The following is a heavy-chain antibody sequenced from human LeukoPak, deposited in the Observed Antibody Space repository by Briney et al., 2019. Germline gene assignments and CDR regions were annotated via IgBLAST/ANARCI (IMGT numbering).Heavy chain of an antibody. CDR3: ARDLVVVVPAAIPREDWFDP. CDR2: IYTSGST. CDR1: GGSISSGGYY. Sequence: SETLSLTCTVSGGSISSGGYYWSWIRQHPGKGLEWIGYIYTSGSTNYNPSLKSRVTMSVDTSKNQFSLKLSSVTAADTAVYYCARDLVVVVPAAIPREDWFDPWGQGTLVTVSS. D-gene: IGHD2-2*01. J-gene: IGHJ5*02. V-gene: IGHV4-61*08.